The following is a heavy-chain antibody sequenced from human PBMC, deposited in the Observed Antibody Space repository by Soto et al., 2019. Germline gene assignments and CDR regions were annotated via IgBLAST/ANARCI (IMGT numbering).Heavy chain of an antibody. J-gene: IGHJ3*02. V-gene: IGHV3-7*04. CDR2: IKPDGSEK. CDR1: GFTFSSYW. CDR3: ARGDYSDTSGPFSDAFDI. Sequence: GALRLSCAASGFTFSSYWMSWVRQAPGKGLEWVANIKPDGSEKYYVDSVKGRFTMSRDNAKNSLFLQMTSLRAEDTGVYYCARGDYSDTSGPFSDAFDIWGQGTMVTVSS. D-gene: IGHD3-22*01.